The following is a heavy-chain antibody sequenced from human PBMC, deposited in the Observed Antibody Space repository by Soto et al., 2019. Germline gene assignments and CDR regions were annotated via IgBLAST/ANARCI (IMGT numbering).Heavy chain of an antibody. J-gene: IGHJ4*02. CDR1: GGSISSGGYY. V-gene: IGHV4-31*03. Sequence: PSETLSLTCTVSGGSISSGGYYWSWIRQHPGKGLEWIGYIYYSGSTYYNPSLKSRVTISVDTSKNQFSLKLSSVTAADTAVYYCARGGGYYYDSSGYCVQSVIDYWGQGTLVTVSS. CDR2: IYYSGST. CDR3: ARGGGYYYDSSGYCVQSVIDY. D-gene: IGHD3-22*01.